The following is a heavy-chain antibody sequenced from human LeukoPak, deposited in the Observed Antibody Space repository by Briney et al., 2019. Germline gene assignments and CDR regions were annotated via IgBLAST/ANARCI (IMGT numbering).Heavy chain of an antibody. J-gene: IGHJ5*02. CDR1: GFTFSSYE. CDR2: ISSSSSTI. D-gene: IGHD2-2*01. V-gene: IGHV3-48*01. Sequence: PGGSLRLSCAASGFTFSSYEMNWVRQAPGKGLEWVSYISSSSSTIYYADSVKGRFTISRDNAKNSLYLQMNSLRAEDTAVYYCARGSKYPWFDPWGQGTLVTVSS. CDR3: ARGSKYPWFDP.